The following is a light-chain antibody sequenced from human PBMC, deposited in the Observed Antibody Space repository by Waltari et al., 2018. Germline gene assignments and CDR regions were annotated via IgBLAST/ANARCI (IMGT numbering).Light chain of an antibody. CDR2: TND. CDR3: ATCDDSLDGPV. J-gene: IGLJ3*02. Sequence: QSVLTQPPSASGTPGQRVTISCFGSSSNIGRNAVSWYQQLPGTAPRLLIHTNDKRPAGVPDRCSASKSGTSASLAISGLQSEDEADFHCATCDDSLDGPVFGGGTKLTVL. CDR1: SSNIGRNA. V-gene: IGLV1-44*01.